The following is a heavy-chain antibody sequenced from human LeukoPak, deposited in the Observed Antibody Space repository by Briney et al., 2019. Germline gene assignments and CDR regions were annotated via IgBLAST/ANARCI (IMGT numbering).Heavy chain of an antibody. J-gene: IGHJ4*02. CDR1: GFTFDDYA. D-gene: IGHD4-23*01. CDR3: AKGNRYGGNMEFDY. Sequence: GGSLRLSCAASGFTFDDYAMHWVRQAPGKGLEWVSLISGDGGSTYYADSVKGRFTISRGNSKNSLYLQMNSLRTEDTALYYCAKGNRYGGNMEFDYWGQGTLVTVSS. CDR2: ISGDGGST. V-gene: IGHV3-43*02.